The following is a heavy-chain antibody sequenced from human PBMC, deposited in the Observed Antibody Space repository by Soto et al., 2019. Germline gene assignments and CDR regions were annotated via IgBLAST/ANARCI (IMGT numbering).Heavy chain of an antibody. CDR2: IESGGHVT. CDR1: GFTFSSLS. J-gene: IGHJ4*02. Sequence: GGSLRLSCAASGFTFSSLSMNWVRLTPGLGLEWIAYIESGGHVTNYADSVKGRFTVSRDNAKNSLFLQMSSLSGEDTALYYCVRDLAFAFDYWGPGTLVTVSS. V-gene: IGHV3-48*01. CDR3: VRDLAFAFDY.